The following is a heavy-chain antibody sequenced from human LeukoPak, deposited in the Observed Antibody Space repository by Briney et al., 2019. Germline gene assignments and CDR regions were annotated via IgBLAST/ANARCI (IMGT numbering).Heavy chain of an antibody. Sequence: SQTRSLTCAISGDSVSSNSAAWNWIRQSPSRGLEWLGRIYYRSKWYNDYAVSVKSRIILNPDTSKNQFSLQLNSVTPEDTAVYYCARGSGSSWGHFDYWGQGTLVSVSS. CDR2: IYYRSKWYN. CDR3: ARGSGSSWGHFDY. CDR1: GDSVSSNSAA. V-gene: IGHV6-1*01. D-gene: IGHD6-13*01. J-gene: IGHJ4*02.